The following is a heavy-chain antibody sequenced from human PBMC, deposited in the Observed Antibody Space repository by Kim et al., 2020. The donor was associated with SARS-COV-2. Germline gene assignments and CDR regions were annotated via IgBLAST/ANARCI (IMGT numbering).Heavy chain of an antibody. V-gene: IGHV5-51*01. CDR3: ARHGVLNSSGWYWEPNYYYYGMDV. J-gene: IGHJ6*02. D-gene: IGHD6-19*01. CDR2: IYPGDSDT. CDR1: GYSFTSYW. Sequence: GESLKISCKGSGYSFTSYWIGWVRQMPGKGLEWMGIIYPGDSDTRYSPSFQGQVTISADKSISTAYLQWSSLKASDTAMYYCARHGVLNSSGWYWEPNYYYYGMDVWGQGTTVTVSS.